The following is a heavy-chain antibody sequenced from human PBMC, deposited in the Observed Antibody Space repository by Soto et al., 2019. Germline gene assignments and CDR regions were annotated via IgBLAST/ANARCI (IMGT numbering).Heavy chain of an antibody. Sequence: PSETLSLTCTVSGGSISSYYWSWIRQPPGKGLEWIGYIYYSGSTNYNPSLKSRVTISVDTSKNQFSLKLSSVTAADTAVYYCARELYYDFWSGYYVWFDPWGQGTLVTVSS. CDR2: IYYSGST. CDR1: GGSISSYY. D-gene: IGHD3-3*01. J-gene: IGHJ5*02. V-gene: IGHV4-59*01. CDR3: ARELYYDFWSGYYVWFDP.